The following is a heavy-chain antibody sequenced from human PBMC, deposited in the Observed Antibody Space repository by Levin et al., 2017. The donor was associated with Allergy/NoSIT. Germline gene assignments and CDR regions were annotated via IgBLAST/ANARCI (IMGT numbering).Heavy chain of an antibody. CDR1: GFAFSSYW. J-gene: IGHJ4*02. Sequence: QSGGSLRLSCAASGFAFSSYWMHWVRQAPGKGLVWVSQIKSDGSSTIYADSVTGRFTISRDNAKSTLYLQMNSLSAEDTALYYCAFGTGNFFDYWGQGTLVTVSS. D-gene: IGHD1-1*01. CDR3: AFGTGNFFDY. V-gene: IGHV3-74*01. CDR2: IKSDGSST.